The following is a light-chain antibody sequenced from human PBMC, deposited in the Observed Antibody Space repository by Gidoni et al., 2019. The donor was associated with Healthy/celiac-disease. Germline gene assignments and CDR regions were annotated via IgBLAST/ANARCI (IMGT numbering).Light chain of an antibody. J-gene: IGKJ2*01. Sequence: EMVLTQSPGTLSLAPGERATLSCRASQSVSSSYLAWYQHKPGQAPRLLIYGASSRATGIPDRFSGSGSGPDFTLTIRRLAPEDFAVYYCQQYGSSPLYTFGQGTKLEIK. CDR2: GAS. V-gene: IGKV3-20*01. CDR1: QSVSSSY. CDR3: QQYGSSPLYT.